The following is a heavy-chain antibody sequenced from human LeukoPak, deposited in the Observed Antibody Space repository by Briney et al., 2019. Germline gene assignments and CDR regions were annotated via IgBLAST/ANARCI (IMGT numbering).Heavy chain of an antibody. V-gene: IGHV1-2*02. D-gene: IGHD6-13*01. Sequence: ASVKVSCKASGYTFTGYYMHWVRQAPGQGLEWMGWISPNSGGTNYAQKFQGRVTMTRDTSITTAYMELSRLRSDDTAVYYCARDYSSSPPRTFDYWGQGTLVTVSS. CDR2: ISPNSGGT. J-gene: IGHJ4*02. CDR1: GYTFTGYY. CDR3: ARDYSSSPPRTFDY.